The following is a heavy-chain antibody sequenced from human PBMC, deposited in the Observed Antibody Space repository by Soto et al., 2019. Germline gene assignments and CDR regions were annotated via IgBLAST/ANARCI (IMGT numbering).Heavy chain of an antibody. CDR2: ISGSGGST. Sequence: EVQLLESGGGLVQPGGSLRLSCAASGFSFSSYAMSWVRQAPGKGLEWVSAISGSGGSTYYAYSVKGRLTISRDNSKNTLYLQMNSLRAEDTAVYYCATSEYSNAFDIWGQGTMVTVSS. V-gene: IGHV3-23*01. J-gene: IGHJ3*02. CDR3: ATSEYSNAFDI. D-gene: IGHD1-26*01. CDR1: GFSFSSYA.